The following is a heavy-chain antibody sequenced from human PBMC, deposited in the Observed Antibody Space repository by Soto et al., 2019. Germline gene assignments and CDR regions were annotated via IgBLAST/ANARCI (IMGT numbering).Heavy chain of an antibody. J-gene: IGHJ6*02. CDR2: IYPGDSDT. CDR3: ARGDGRGTAMDTYYYYGMDV. CDR1: GYSFTSYW. D-gene: IGHD5-18*01. Sequence: GESLKISCKGSGYSFTSYWIGWVRQMPGKGLEWMGIIYPGDSDTRYSPSFQGQVTISADKSISTAYLQWSSLKASDTAMYYCARGDGRGTAMDTYYYYGMDVWGQGTTVTVSS. V-gene: IGHV5-51*01.